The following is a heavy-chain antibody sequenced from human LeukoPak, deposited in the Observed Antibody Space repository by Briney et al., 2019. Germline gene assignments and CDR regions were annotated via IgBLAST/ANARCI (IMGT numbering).Heavy chain of an antibody. CDR1: GFTFSSYG. Sequence: GGTLRLSCAASGFTFSSYGMSWVRQAPGKGLEWVSAISGSGGSTYYADSVKGRFTISRDNSKNTLYLQMNSLRAEDTAVYYCAKGRPAMAPPEGVFDYWGQGTLVTVSS. V-gene: IGHV3-23*01. D-gene: IGHD2-2*01. J-gene: IGHJ4*02. CDR3: AKGRPAMAPPEGVFDY. CDR2: ISGSGGST.